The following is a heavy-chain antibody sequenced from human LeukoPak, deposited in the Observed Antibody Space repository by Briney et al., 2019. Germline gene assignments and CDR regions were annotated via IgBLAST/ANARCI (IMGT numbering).Heavy chain of an antibody. CDR3: ATGHYYGSGKLFTQ. J-gene: IGHJ4*02. D-gene: IGHD3-10*01. CDR1: GYTFNDYY. Sequence: ASVKVSCKASGYTFNDYYLYWMRRAPGQGLEWMGWIDPNSGDTNYPQNFQGRVTMTRDTSISTAYMELSGLTSDDTAAYYCATGHYYGSGKLFTQWGQGTLVTVSS. V-gene: IGHV1-2*02. CDR2: IDPNSGDT.